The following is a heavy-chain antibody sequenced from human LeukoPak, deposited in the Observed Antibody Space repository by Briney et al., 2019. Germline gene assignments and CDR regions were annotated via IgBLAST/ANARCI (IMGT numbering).Heavy chain of an antibody. D-gene: IGHD3-10*01. J-gene: IGHJ3*02. CDR1: GFTFSNYG. CDR2: IWSDGSDK. Sequence: HPGRSLRLSCAASGFTFSNYGMHWVRQAPGKGLEWVAVIWSDGSDKYYADSVKGRFTISRDNSKNTLYVHMNSVRAEDTAVYYCARGPTIWLGELVYAFDIWGQGTMVTVSS. CDR3: ARGPTIWLGELVYAFDI. V-gene: IGHV3-33*01.